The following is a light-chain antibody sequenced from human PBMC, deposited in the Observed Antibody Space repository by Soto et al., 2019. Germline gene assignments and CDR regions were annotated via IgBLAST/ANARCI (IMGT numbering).Light chain of an antibody. CDR2: DAS. CDR1: QSISSW. V-gene: IGKV1-5*01. J-gene: IGKJ1*01. CDR3: QQYNSYSTWT. Sequence: DIQMTQSPSTLSASVGDRVTITCRASQSISSWLAWYQQKPGKAPKLLIYDASSLESGVPSRFSGSGSGTEFTLTISRLQPDDFATYSCQQYNSYSTWTFGQGTKVEIK.